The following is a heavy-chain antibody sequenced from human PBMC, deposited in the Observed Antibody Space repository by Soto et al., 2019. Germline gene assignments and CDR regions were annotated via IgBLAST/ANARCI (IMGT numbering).Heavy chain of an antibody. V-gene: IGHV1-24*01. CDR2: FDPEDGET. J-gene: IGHJ4*02. Sequence: GASVKVSCKVSGYTLTELCMHWVRQAPGKGLEWMGGFDPEDGETIYAQKFQGRVTMTEDTSTDTAYMELSSLRSEDTAVYYCATARVLYDFWHHFDYSGQGTLVTGST. CDR3: ATARVLYDFWHHFDY. D-gene: IGHD3-3*01. CDR1: GYTLTELC.